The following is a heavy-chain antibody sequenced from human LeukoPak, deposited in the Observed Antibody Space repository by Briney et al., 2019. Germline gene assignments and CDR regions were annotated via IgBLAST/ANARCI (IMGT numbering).Heavy chain of an antibody. V-gene: IGHV3-53*01. CDR2: IYSGGSGST. Sequence: RGSLGLSCAASGFTVSSSYMSWVRQAPGKGLEWVSVIYSGGSGSTYYADSVKGRFTISRDNSKNTLNLQMNSLRAEDTAVYYCAHRKATSWAHDYWGQGTLVTVSS. J-gene: IGHJ4*02. CDR3: AHRKATSWAHDY. CDR1: GFTVSSSY. D-gene: IGHD2-2*01.